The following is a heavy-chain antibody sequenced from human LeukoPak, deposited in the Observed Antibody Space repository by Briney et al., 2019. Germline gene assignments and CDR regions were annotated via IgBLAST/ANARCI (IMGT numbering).Heavy chain of an antibody. V-gene: IGHV1-8*01. CDR2: MNPNSGNT. Sequence: ASVKVSCKASGYTFTSYDINWVRQATGQGLEWMGWMNPNSGNTGYAQKFQGRVTMTRNTSISTAYMELSSLRSEDAAVYYCAIGYSSGWYVSYYYYGMDVWGQGTTVTVSS. D-gene: IGHD6-19*01. CDR3: AIGYSSGWYVSYYYYGMDV. CDR1: GYTFTSYD. J-gene: IGHJ6*02.